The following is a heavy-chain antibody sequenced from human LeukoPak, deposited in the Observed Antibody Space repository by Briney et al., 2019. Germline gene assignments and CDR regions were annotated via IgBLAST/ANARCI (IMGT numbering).Heavy chain of an antibody. CDR3: ARGIAAADTRPFDY. D-gene: IGHD6-13*01. Sequence: PSETLSLTCTVSGGSISNYYWSRIRQPAGKGLEWIGRIYASGSTDYNPSLRSRVTMSVDTSNNQFSLKLTSVTAADTAVYYCARGIAAADTRPFDYWGQGTLVTVSS. CDR2: IYASGST. V-gene: IGHV4-4*07. J-gene: IGHJ4*02. CDR1: GGSISNYY.